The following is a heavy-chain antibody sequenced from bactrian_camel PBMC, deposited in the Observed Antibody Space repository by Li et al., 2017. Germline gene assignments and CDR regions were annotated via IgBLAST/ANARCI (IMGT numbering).Heavy chain of an antibody. Sequence: QVQLVESGGGSVQAGGSLRLSCSASGNTGSVELLGWFRQAPGKEREGVAVIGSDGSTVYKGSVKGRFTISVDGVKNTLYLQMNSLEPDDTAMYYCAAERTPHCKAAFQGLGLILAFTVGGHGTQVTVS. CDR1: GNTGSVEL. CDR2: IGSDGST. D-gene: IGHD1*01. CDR3: AAERTPHCKAAFQGLGLILAFTV. V-gene: IGHV3S53*01. J-gene: IGHJ4*01.